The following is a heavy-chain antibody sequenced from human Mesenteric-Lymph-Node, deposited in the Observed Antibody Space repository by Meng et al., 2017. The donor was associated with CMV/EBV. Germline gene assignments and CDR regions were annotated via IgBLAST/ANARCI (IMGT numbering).Heavy chain of an antibody. CDR2: IYSAGIT. Sequence: GESLKISCAASGFTVSTNYMSWVRQAPGKGLEWVSSIYSAGITHYADSVKGRFTISRDNSKNTLYFQMNSLRAEDTAVYYCARGPQLSSTSRPAYYYYGMDVWGQGTTVTVSS. CDR3: ARGPQLSSTSRPAYYYYGMDV. D-gene: IGHD2-2*01. CDR1: GFTVSTNY. V-gene: IGHV3-66*02. J-gene: IGHJ6*02.